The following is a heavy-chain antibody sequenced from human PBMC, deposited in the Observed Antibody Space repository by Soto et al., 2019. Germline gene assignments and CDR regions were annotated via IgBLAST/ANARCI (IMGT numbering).Heavy chain of an antibody. J-gene: IGHJ3*02. CDR3: ARSLWKQLDPDDAFDI. CDR1: GYTFTSYG. V-gene: IGHV1-18*01. D-gene: IGHD6-13*01. Sequence: TSVKVSCKASGYTFTSYGISWVRQAPGQGLEWMGWISAYNGNTNYAQKLQGRVTMTTDTSTSTAYMELRSLRSDDTAVFYCARSLWKQLDPDDAFDIWCQGTMVTVSS. CDR2: ISAYNGNT.